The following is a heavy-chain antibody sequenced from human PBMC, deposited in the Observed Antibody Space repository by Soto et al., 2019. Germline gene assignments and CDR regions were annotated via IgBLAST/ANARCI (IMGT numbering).Heavy chain of an antibody. CDR2: ISGSGGST. V-gene: IGHV3-23*01. D-gene: IGHD2-15*01. CDR3: AKDQGRDIVVVVAATRGYYYYRMDV. Sequence: PGGSLRLSCAASGFTFSSYAMSWVRQAPGKGLEWVSAISGSGGSTYYADSVKGRFTISRDNSKNTLYLQMNSLRAEDTAVYYCAKDQGRDIVVVVAATRGYYYYRMDVWGQGTTVTVSS. CDR1: GFTFSSYA. J-gene: IGHJ6*02.